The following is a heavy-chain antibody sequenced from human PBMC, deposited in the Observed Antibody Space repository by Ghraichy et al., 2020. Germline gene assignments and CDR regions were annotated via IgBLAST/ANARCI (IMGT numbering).Heavy chain of an antibody. J-gene: IGHJ4*02. D-gene: IGHD6-13*01. V-gene: IGHV1-18*01. CDR2: ISGYNGNT. Sequence: ASVKVSCKASVYTFSSYGISWVRQAPGQGLEWMGWISGYNGNTKYAQKIQGRVTMTTDTSTSTAYMELRSLRSDDTAVYYCATWPDSSSWYLGWYKYWGQGTLVTVSS. CDR3: ATWPDSSSWYLGWYKY. CDR1: VYTFSSYG.